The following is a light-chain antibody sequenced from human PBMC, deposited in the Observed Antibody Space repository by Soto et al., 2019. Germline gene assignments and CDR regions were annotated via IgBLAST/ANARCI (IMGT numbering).Light chain of an antibody. CDR3: CSYARGSTYA. J-gene: IGLJ1*01. CDR1: SSDVGSYNL. V-gene: IGLV2-23*01. Sequence: QSALTQPASVSGSPGQSITISCTGTSSDVGSYNLVSWYQQHPGKVPQLMIYEGTKRPSGVSNRFSGSKSGNTASLTISGLQAEDEADYYCCSYARGSTYAFGTGTKVTVL. CDR2: EGT.